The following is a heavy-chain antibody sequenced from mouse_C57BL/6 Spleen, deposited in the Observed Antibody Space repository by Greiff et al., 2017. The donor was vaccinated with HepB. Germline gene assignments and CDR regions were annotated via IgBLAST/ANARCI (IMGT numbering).Heavy chain of an antibody. CDR3: ARHDYDVGAMDY. J-gene: IGHJ4*01. V-gene: IGHV5-17*01. CDR1: GFTFSDYG. D-gene: IGHD2-4*01. CDR2: ISSGSSTI. Sequence: EVHLVESGGGLVKPGGSLKLSCAASGFTFSDYGMHWVRQAPEKGLEWVAYISSGSSTIYYADTVKGRFTISRDNAKNTLFLQMTSLRSEDTAMYYCARHDYDVGAMDYWGQGTSVTVSS.